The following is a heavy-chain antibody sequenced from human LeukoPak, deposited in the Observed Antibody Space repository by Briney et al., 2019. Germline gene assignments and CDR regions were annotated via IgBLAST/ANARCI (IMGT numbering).Heavy chain of an antibody. CDR3: ARALGGRDYGPYYFRY. V-gene: IGHV3-11*01. CDR1: GFTFSDHY. J-gene: IGHJ4*02. Sequence: AGSLRLSCAASGFTFSDHYVTWIRQAPGKGLEWVAYIISRGTTIYYADSMNGLFPLSRDPAKSSLYLQLNSLRAEATAVYHCARALGGRDYGPYYFRYWGQGTLVTVSS. D-gene: IGHD4-17*01. CDR2: IISRGTTI.